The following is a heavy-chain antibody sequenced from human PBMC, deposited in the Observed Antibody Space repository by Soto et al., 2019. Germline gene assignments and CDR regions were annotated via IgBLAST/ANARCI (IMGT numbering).Heavy chain of an antibody. CDR3: ASALYCGGGSCSFDP. V-gene: IGHV4-61*01. D-gene: IGHD2-15*01. J-gene: IGHJ5*02. CDR1: GGSVSSGNYY. CDR2: IYYSGST. Sequence: SETLSLTCTVSGGSVSSGNYYWSWIRQPPGKGLEWIGYIYYSGSTNYNPSLKSRVTISVDTSKNQFSLKLSSVTAADTAVYYCASALYCGGGSCSFDPWGQGTLVTVS.